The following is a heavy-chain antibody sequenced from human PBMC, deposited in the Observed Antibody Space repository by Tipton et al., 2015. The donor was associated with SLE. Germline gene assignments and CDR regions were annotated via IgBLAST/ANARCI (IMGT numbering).Heavy chain of an antibody. Sequence: SLRLSCAASGFTFSSYSMNWVRQAPGKGLEWVSSIGSSSSYVYYADSVKGRFTISRDNAKNSLYLQMNSLRAEDTAVYHCARAGLLWRWYFDLWGRGTLVTVSS. V-gene: IGHV3-21*01. CDR2: IGSSSSYV. CDR1: GFTFSSYS. CDR3: ARAGLLWRWYFDL. J-gene: IGHJ2*01. D-gene: IGHD2-21*01.